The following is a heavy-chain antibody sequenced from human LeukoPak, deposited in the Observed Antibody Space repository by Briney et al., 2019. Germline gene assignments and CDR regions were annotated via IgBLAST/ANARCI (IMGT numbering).Heavy chain of an antibody. CDR3: ARVRGSLRYCSSTSCPAPFDY. Sequence: ASVKVSCKASGYTFTSYGISWVRQAPGQGLEWMKWISAYNGNTNYAQKLQGRVTMTTDTSPSTAYMELRSLRSDDTAVYYCARVRGSLRYCSSTSCPAPFDYWGQGTLVTVSS. V-gene: IGHV1-18*01. CDR2: ISAYNGNT. D-gene: IGHD2-2*01. CDR1: GYTFTSYG. J-gene: IGHJ4*02.